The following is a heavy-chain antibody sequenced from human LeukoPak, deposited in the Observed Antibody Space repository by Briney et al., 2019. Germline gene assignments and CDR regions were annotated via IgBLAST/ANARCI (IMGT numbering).Heavy chain of an antibody. CDR3: ARDLDCYDSSGPGSAFDI. Sequence: ASVKVSCKASGYTFTSYGISWVRQAPGQGLEWMGWINGGNGNTKYSQKFQGRVTISRDTSASTAYVELSSLRSEDTAVYYCARDLDCYDSSGPGSAFDIWGQGTMVTVSS. V-gene: IGHV1-3*01. CDR1: GYTFTSYG. D-gene: IGHD3-22*01. J-gene: IGHJ3*02. CDR2: INGGNGNT.